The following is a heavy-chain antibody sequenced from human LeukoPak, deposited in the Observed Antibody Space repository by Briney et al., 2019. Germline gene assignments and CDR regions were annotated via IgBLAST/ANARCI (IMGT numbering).Heavy chain of an antibody. CDR2: IKQDGSEK. V-gene: IGHV3-7*01. CDR1: GFTFSSYW. J-gene: IGHJ6*02. D-gene: IGHD3-3*01. Sequence: PGGSLRPSCAASGFTFSSYWMSWVRQAPGKGLEWVANIKQDGSEKYYVDSVKGRFTISRDNAKNSLYLQMNSLRAEDTAVYYCARDRGWYDFWSGYPFGYYYYYGMDVWGQGTTVTVSS. CDR3: ARDRGWYDFWSGYPFGYYYYYGMDV.